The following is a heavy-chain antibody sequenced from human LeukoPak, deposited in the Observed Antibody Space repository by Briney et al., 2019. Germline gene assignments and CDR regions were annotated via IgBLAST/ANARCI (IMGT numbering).Heavy chain of an antibody. CDR3: ARDPRNRNDGFYYYMDV. D-gene: IGHD1-1*01. J-gene: IGHJ6*03. CDR1: GYTFTNYY. Sequence: ASVKVSCTASGYTFTNYYIHWVRQAPGQGLEWMGVISPNGASTTYAQKLQGRVTVTRDTSTSTVYMELSSLRSEDTAMYYCARDPRNRNDGFYYYMDVWGQGNTVTVSS. CDR2: ISPNGAST. V-gene: IGHV1-46*03.